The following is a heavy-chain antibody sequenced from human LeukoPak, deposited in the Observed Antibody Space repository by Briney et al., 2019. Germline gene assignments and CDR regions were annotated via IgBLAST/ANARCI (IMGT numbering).Heavy chain of an antibody. V-gene: IGHV4-39*01. J-gene: IGHJ6*03. CDR1: GGSISSSSYY. CDR2: IYYSGST. D-gene: IGHD2-2*01. Sequence: SETLSLTCTVSGGSISSSSYYWGWIRQPPGKGLEWIGSIYYSGSTYYNPSLKSRVTISVDTSKNQFSLKLSSVTAADTAVYYCARPLVVVPAAMENYMDVWGKGTTVTVSS. CDR3: ARPLVVVPAAMENYMDV.